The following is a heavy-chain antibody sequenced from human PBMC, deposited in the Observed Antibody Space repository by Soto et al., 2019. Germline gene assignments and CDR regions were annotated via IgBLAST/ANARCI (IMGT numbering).Heavy chain of an antibody. J-gene: IGHJ5*02. CDR3: ARGQRFSDWFDP. Sequence: PSETLSVTCTVSRGAINSYYWTWIRQPAGKGLEWIGRIYSSGSTKYNPSLQSRVTMSLDTSKNQFSLRLTSVTAADTAVYYCARGQRFSDWFDPWGQGTLVTVSS. CDR1: RGAINSYY. CDR2: IYSSGST. V-gene: IGHV4-4*07. D-gene: IGHD3-3*01.